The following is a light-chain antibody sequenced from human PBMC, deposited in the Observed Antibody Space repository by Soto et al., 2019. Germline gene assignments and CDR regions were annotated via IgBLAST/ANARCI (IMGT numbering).Light chain of an antibody. CDR3: QQYVTSPEWV. CDR1: QSVNRW. V-gene: IGKV1-5*03. J-gene: IGKJ1*01. CDR2: ETS. Sequence: DIQMTQSPSTLSASVGDRVTITCRASQSVNRWLAWYQQKPGKAPKLLIYETSSLESGVPSRFGGSGSGTEFTLTISRLEPEDSAVYYCQQYVTSPEWVFGQGTKVDIK.